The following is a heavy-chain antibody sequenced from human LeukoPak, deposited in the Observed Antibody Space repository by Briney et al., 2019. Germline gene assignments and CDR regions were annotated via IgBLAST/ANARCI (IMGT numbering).Heavy chain of an antibody. CDR2: INHSGST. Sequence: SETLSLTCAVYGGSFSGYYWSWIRQPPGEGLEWIGEINHSGSTNYNPSLKSRVTISVDTSKNQFSLKLSSVTAADTAVYYCARLYGGKERLIDYWGQGTLVTVSS. D-gene: IGHD4-23*01. CDR3: ARLYGGKERLIDY. V-gene: IGHV4-34*01. CDR1: GGSFSGYY. J-gene: IGHJ4*02.